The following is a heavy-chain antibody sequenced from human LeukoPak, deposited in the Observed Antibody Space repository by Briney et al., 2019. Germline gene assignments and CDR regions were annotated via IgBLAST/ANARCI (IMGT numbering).Heavy chain of an antibody. CDR2: ISGSGGST. CDR3: AKDFIAVAKYYFDY. V-gene: IGHV3-23*01. J-gene: IGHJ4*02. D-gene: IGHD6-19*01. CDR1: GFTVNNYY. Sequence: PGGSLRLSCAASGFTVNNYYMTWVRQAPGKGLEWVSAISGSGGSTYYADSVKGRFTISRDNSKNTLYLQMNSLRAEDTAVYYCAKDFIAVAKYYFDYWGQGTLVTVSS.